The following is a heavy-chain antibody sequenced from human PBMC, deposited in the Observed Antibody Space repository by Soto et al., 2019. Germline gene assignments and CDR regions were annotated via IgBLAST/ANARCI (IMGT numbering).Heavy chain of an antibody. Sequence: PGGSLRLSCAASGFTFSSYGMHWVRQAPGKGLEWVALIWFDGSDKYYVDSVKGRFTISRDNSKNTVHLQMNSLRVEDTAVYYCARLYCSSSSCYSVGAFDIRGHGTVVTVSS. CDR2: IWFDGSDK. D-gene: IGHD2-2*01. V-gene: IGHV3-33*01. J-gene: IGHJ3*02. CDR3: ARLYCSSSSCYSVGAFDI. CDR1: GFTFSSYG.